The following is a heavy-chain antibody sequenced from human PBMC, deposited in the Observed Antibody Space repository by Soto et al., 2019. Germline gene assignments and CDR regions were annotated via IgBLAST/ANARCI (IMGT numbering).Heavy chain of an antibody. CDR3: ARLMGYQWLQGNWLDP. CDR2: IYPGDSDT. Sequence: PGQYLKLSYTGSGYLFTRYWIGWVLQMPGKGLELMGIIYPGDSDTRYSPSFQGQVTISADKSISTAYLQWSSLKASDTALYYWARLMGYQWLQGNWLDPWGQGTLVTFSS. V-gene: IGHV5-51*01. D-gene: IGHD6-19*01. J-gene: IGHJ5*02. CDR1: GYLFTRYW.